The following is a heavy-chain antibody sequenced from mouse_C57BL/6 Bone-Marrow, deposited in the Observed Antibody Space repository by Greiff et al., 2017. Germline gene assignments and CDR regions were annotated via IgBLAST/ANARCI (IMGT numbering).Heavy chain of an antibody. J-gene: IGHJ4*01. Sequence: VQLQESDAELVKPGASVKISCKVSGYTFTDHTIHWMKQRPEQGLEWIGYIYPRDGSTKYNEKFKGKATLTADKSSSTAYMQLNSLTSEDSAVYFCAINYYGSSYDYAMDYWGQGTSVTVSS. CDR3: AINYYGSSYDYAMDY. V-gene: IGHV1-78*01. CDR2: IYPRDGST. D-gene: IGHD1-1*01. CDR1: GYTFTDHT.